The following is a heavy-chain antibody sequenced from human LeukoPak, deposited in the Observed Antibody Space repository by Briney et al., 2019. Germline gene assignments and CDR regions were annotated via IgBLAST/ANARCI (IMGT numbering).Heavy chain of an antibody. D-gene: IGHD2-15*01. CDR3: ARAHCSGGSCYSYYYYGMDV. Sequence: ASVKVSCKASGYTFTSYDINWVRQATGQGLEWMGWMNPNSGNTGYAQKFRGRVTMTRNTSISTAYMELSSLRSEDTAVYYCARAHCSGGSCYSYYYYGMDVWGQGTTVTVSS. CDR2: MNPNSGNT. CDR1: GYTFTSYD. J-gene: IGHJ6*01. V-gene: IGHV1-8*01.